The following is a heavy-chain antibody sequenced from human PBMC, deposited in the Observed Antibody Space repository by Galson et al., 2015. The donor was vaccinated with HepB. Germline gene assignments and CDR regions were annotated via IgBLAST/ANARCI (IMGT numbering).Heavy chain of an antibody. CDR1: GCNDNDHY. V-gene: IGHV3-11*01. D-gene: IGHD6-13*01. CDR2: RCSNDNPK. Sequence: SLRLEGLAHGCNDNDHYMNCTGQTPHKDLGAVAYRCSNDNPKLLAASVNSRFTISRDNAKESLSLQMNSLRADDTAVYYCVRGLSTRWYGHDPFDMWGQGTMVTVSS. CDR3: VRGLSTRWYGHDPFDM. J-gene: IGHJ3*02.